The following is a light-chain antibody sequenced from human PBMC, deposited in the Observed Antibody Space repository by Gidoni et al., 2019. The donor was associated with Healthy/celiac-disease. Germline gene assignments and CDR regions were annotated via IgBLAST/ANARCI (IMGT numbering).Light chain of an antibody. CDR2: EAS. CDR3: QQRSNWPIFT. CDR1: QSVSSY. V-gene: IGKV3-11*01. J-gene: IGKJ3*01. Sequence: EIVLTQSPATLSLSPGERATLSCRASQSVSSYLAWYQQKPGQAPRLLIYEASNRATGIPARFSGSGSGTDFTLTISSLEPEDFAVYYCQQRSNWPIFTFGPXTKVDIK.